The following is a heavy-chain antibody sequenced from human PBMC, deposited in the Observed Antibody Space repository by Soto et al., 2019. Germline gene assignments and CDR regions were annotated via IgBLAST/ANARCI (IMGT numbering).Heavy chain of an antibody. V-gene: IGHV4-30-2*01. D-gene: IGHD5-18*01. CDR1: GGSISNAAYS. Sequence: QLQLQESGSGLVKPSHTLSLTCTVSGGSISNAAYSWSWIRQPPGKGLEWIGYIYPSWMPFYNPSLRSRVTISIDRSNDQFSLNLKSVTAADTAVYYCARERGGYGLFDSWGQGTLVTVSS. J-gene: IGHJ4*02. CDR2: IYPSWMP. CDR3: ARERGGYGLFDS.